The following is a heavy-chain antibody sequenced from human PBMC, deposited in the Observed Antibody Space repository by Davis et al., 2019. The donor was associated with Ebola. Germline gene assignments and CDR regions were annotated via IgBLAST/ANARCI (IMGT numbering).Heavy chain of an antibody. CDR1: GFTFYRYE. D-gene: IGHD3-10*01. CDR2: IQKDGRDK. CDR3: ARARYNAGSKPIWFDS. V-gene: IGHV3-7*03. J-gene: IGHJ5*01. Sequence: GGSLRLSCAASGFTFYRYEMNWVRQPPGRGLEWVANIQKDGRDKYFADSVRGRFTISRDNAMNSLYLQMDNLGAGDTAVYYCARARYNAGSKPIWFDSWGQGTLVTVSS.